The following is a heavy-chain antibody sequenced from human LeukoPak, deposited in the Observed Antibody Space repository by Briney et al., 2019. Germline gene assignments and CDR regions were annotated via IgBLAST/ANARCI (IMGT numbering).Heavy chain of an antibody. Sequence: PSETLSLTCTVSGGSISSSSYFWGWIRQPPGKGLEWIGSIYYSGSTYYNPSLKSRVTISVDTSKNQFSLKLSSVTAADTAVHYCARWGLLRNNFDYWGQGTLVTVSS. V-gene: IGHV4-39*01. CDR1: GGSISSSSYF. D-gene: IGHD1/OR15-1a*01. J-gene: IGHJ4*02. CDR2: IYYSGST. CDR3: ARWGLLRNNFDY.